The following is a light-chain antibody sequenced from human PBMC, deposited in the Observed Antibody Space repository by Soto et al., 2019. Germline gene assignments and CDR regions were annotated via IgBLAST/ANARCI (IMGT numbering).Light chain of an antibody. Sequence: QSVLTQPPSVSGAPGQRVTISCTGSSSNIGAGCDVHWYQQLPGTAPKLLIYDNSNRPSGVPDRFSGSKSGTSASLAITGLQAEDEADYYCQSYDSSLSGSKVFGGGTKVTVL. CDR2: DNS. V-gene: IGLV1-40*01. CDR3: QSYDSSLSGSKV. J-gene: IGLJ3*02. CDR1: SSNIGAGCD.